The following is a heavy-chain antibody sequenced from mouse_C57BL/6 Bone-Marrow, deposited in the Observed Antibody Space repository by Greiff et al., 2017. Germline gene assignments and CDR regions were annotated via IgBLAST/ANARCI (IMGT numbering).Heavy chain of an antibody. V-gene: IGHV5-9-1*02. CDR1: GFTFSSYA. CDR2: ISSGGDYI. J-gene: IGHJ1*03. CDR3: TIRPASTRVTTWYFDV. Sequence: DVQLVASGEGLVKPGGSLKLSCAASGFTFSSYAMSWVRQTPEKRLEWVAYISSGGDYIYYADTVKGRFTISRDHARKHLYLQMISLKSDDTAMYYYTIRPASTRVTTWYFDVWGTGTTVTVSS. D-gene: IGHD2-2*01.